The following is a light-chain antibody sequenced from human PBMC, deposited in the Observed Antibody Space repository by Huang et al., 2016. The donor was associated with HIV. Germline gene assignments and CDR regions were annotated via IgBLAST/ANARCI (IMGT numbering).Light chain of an antibody. V-gene: IGKV3-20*01. CDR1: HSVSSSY. J-gene: IGKJ2*01. CDR3: QQYGSSPYT. CDR2: GAS. Sequence: EIVLTQSPGTLSLSPGKRATLSCRASHSVSSSYLAWYQQRPGQAPRLLLYGASKRATDIPDRLSGSGSGTDFALTINRLEPEDFAVYYCQQYGSSPYTFGQGTKLEIK.